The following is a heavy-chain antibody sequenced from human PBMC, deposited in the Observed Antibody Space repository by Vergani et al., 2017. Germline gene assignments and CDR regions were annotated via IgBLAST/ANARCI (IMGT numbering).Heavy chain of an antibody. J-gene: IGHJ3*02. D-gene: IGHD2-2*01. V-gene: IGHV3-7*01. CDR3: ARESIVVVPAATDAFDI. CDR2: IKQDGSEK. Sequence: EVQLVESGGGLVQPGGSLRLSCAASGFTFSSYWMSWVRQAPGKGLEWVANIKQDGSEKYYVDSVKGRFTISRDNAKNSLYLQMNSLRAEDTAVYYCARESIVVVPAATDAFDIWGQGTMVTVSS. CDR1: GFTFSSYW.